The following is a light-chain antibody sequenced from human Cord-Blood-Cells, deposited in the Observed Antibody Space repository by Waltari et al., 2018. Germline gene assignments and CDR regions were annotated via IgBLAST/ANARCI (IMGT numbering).Light chain of an antibody. V-gene: IGLV2-23*01. J-gene: IGLJ3*02. CDR2: EGS. CDR1: SSDVGSYNL. Sequence: QSALTQPASVSGSPGQSITISCTGTSSDVGSYNLVSWYQQHPGKAPKLMIYEGSKRPSGVSKRFSGPKSGNTASLTISGLQAEDEADYCGCSYAGSSTWVFGGGTKLTVL. CDR3: CSYAGSSTWV.